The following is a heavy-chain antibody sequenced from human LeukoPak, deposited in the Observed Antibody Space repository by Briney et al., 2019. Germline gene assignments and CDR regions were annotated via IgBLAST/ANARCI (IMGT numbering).Heavy chain of an antibody. CDR3: ARDAYYYSSDS. J-gene: IGHJ4*02. Sequence: GGSLRLSCAVSGFIFSSYTMNWVRQAPGKGLEWISYISESGTTIHYAASVKGRFTVSRDNARNLLYLQMNSLRAEDTAVYYCARDAYYYSSDSWGRGTLVTVSS. CDR2: ISESGTTI. CDR1: GFIFSSYT. D-gene: IGHD3-10*01. V-gene: IGHV3-48*04.